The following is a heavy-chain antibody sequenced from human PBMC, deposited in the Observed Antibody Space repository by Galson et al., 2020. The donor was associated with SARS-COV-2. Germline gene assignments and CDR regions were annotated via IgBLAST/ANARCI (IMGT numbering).Heavy chain of an antibody. CDR1: GTSISSGSYS. J-gene: IGHJ3*02. V-gene: IGHV4-30-2*01. CDR2: IFHSGGT. Sequence: SETLSLTCAVSGTSISSGSYSWNWIRQPPGKGLEGIGYIFHSGGTYYNPSLKSRGTISGDRSKNQFSLRLSSVTAAATAVYYCARLHYGEYAPEAFASWGPGTRVTVAS. D-gene: IGHD4-17*01. CDR3: ARLHYGEYAPEAFAS.